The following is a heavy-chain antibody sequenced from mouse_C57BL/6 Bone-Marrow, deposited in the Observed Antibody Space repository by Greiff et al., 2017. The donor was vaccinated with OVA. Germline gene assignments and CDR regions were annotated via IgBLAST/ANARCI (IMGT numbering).Heavy chain of an antibody. V-gene: IGHV2-9-1*01. D-gene: IGHD1-1*01. CDR3: ARTLLLRGYAMDY. J-gene: IGHJ4*01. CDR2: IWTGGGT. CDR1: GFSLTSYA. Sequence: VQLQQSGPGLVAPSQSLSITCTVSGFSLTSYAISWVRQPPGKGLEWLGVIWTGGGTKYNSALKSRLSLSKDNSKSQVCLKMNSLQTDDTARYYCARTLLLRGYAMDYWGQGTSVTVSS.